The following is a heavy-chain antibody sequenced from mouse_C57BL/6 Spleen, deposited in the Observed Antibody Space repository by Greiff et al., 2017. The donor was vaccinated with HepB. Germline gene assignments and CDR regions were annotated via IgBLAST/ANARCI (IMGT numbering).Heavy chain of an antibody. D-gene: IGHD2-4*01. CDR3: ASDYDYERAWFAY. J-gene: IGHJ3*01. CDR1: GYSITSGYY. V-gene: IGHV3-6*01. Sequence: EVQLQESGPGLVKPSQSLSLTCSVTGYSITSGYYWNWIRQFPGNKLEWMGYISYDGSNNYNPSLKNRISITRDPSKNQFFLKLNSVTTEDTATYYCASDYDYERAWFAYWGQGTLVTVSA. CDR2: ISYDGSN.